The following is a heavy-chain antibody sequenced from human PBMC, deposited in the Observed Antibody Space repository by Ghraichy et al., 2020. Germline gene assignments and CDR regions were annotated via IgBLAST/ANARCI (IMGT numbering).Heavy chain of an antibody. CDR2: IYYSGST. V-gene: IGHV4-39*07. D-gene: IGHD6-19*01. Sequence: TLSLTCTVSGGSISSSSYYWGWIRQPPGKGLEWIGSIYYSGSTYYTPSLKSRFTISVDTSKNQFSLKLSSVTAADTAVYYCAGYSSGWEMDFDYWGQGTLVTVSS. J-gene: IGHJ4*02. CDR3: AGYSSGWEMDFDY. CDR1: GGSISSSSYY.